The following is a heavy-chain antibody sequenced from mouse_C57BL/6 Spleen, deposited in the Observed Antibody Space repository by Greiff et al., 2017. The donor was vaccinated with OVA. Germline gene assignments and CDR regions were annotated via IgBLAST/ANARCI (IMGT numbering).Heavy chain of an antibody. CDR2: IYPGDGDT. CDR3: ARWGYYGSRYFDV. J-gene: IGHJ1*03. Sequence: VQLQQSGPELVKPGASVKISCKASGYAFSSSWMNWVKQRPGKGLEWIGRIYPGDGDTNYNGKFKGKATLTADKSSSTAYMQLSSLTSEDSAVYFCARWGYYGSRYFDVWGTGTTVTVSS. D-gene: IGHD1-1*01. CDR1: GYAFSSSW. V-gene: IGHV1-82*01.